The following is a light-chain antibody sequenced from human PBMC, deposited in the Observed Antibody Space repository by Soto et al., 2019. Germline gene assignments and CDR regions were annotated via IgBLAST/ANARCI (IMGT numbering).Light chain of an antibody. CDR3: TSSTSRNTLI. Sequence: VLTQPASVSGSPGQSMTISWTGTSSDVGAYNYVSWYQHHPGKAPKLLIYDVSVRPSGISTRLSGSKSGNTASLTISGLQPEDEADYYCTSSTSRNTLIFGGGTQLTVL. CDR2: DVS. J-gene: IGLJ2*01. V-gene: IGLV2-14*03. CDR1: SSDVGAYNY.